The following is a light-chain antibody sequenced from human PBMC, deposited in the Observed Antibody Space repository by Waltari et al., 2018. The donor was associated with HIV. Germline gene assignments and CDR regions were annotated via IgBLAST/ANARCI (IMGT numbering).Light chain of an antibody. CDR1: NIGSKS. V-gene: IGLV3-21*04. J-gene: IGLJ3*02. Sequence: YVLTQPPSVSVAPGKTASLACGGDNIGSKSVHWYQQKPGQAPVLVVYYASERPSGISERISGSNSGNTATLTISRVEAGDEADYYCQVWDTVTDQGVFGGGTKLTVL. CDR3: QVWDTVTDQGV. CDR2: YAS.